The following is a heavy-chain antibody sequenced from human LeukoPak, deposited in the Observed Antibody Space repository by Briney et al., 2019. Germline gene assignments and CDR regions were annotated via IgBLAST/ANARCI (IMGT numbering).Heavy chain of an antibody. J-gene: IGHJ4*02. CDR1: GGSISSYY. CDR2: IYYSGST. V-gene: IGHV4-59*01. Sequence: SETLSLTCTVSGGSISSYYWSWIRQPPGKGLEWIGYIYYSGSTNYNPSLKSRVTISVDTSKNQFSLKPSSVTAADTAVYYCARTSSSSFDYWGQGTLVTVSS. CDR3: ARTSSSSFDY. D-gene: IGHD6-6*01.